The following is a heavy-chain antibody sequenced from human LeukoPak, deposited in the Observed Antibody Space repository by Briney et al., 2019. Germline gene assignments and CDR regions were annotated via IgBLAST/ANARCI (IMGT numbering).Heavy chain of an antibody. V-gene: IGHV3-7*01. J-gene: IGHJ6*03. D-gene: IGHD5-12*01. CDR2: IKQDGSEK. CDR3: ARDGATFSGYDWYYYMDV. CDR1: RFTFSNYW. Sequence: SGGSLRLSCAASRFTFSNYWMSWVRQAPGKGLEWVANIKQDGSEKYYVDSVKGRFTISRDNTKNSMYLQMSSLRAEDTAVYYCARDGATFSGYDWYYYMDVWGKGTTVTVSS.